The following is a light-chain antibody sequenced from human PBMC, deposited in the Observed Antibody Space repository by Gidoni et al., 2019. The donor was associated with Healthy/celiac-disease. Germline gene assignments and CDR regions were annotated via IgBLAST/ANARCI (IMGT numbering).Light chain of an antibody. CDR1: QSISSY. V-gene: IGKV1-39*01. Sequence: LQLTQSPSSLSASVGDRVTITCRASQSISSYLNWYQQKPGKAPKLLIYAASSLQSGVPSRFSGSGAGTDFTLTISSLQPEDFATYYCQQRYSTPRTFGQGTKVEIK. CDR2: AAS. CDR3: QQRYSTPRT. J-gene: IGKJ1*01.